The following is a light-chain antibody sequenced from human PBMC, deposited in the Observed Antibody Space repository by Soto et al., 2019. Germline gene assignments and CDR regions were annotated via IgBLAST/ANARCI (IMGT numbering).Light chain of an antibody. CDR3: QHGRA. CDR1: QTISNY. V-gene: IGKV3-11*01. Sequence: EILLTQSPATLSLSAGERATLSCRAGQTISNYLAWYQQKPGQAPRLLIYDASNRATDIPARFSGSGSGTDFTRTISSLEPDDFAVYYCQHGRAFGPGTKVEIK. J-gene: IGKJ3*01. CDR2: DAS.